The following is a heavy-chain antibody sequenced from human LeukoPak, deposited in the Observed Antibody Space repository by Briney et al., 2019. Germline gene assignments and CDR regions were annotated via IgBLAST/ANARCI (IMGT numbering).Heavy chain of an antibody. CDR1: GYTFTGYV. V-gene: IGHV1-2*02. CDR2: INPNSGGA. CDR3: ARDQVYVFWSGHPGVDY. D-gene: IGHD3-3*01. J-gene: IGHJ4*02. Sequence: GASVKVSCKASGYTFTGYVMHWVRQAPGQGLEWMGWINPNSGGANYAQKFQGRVTMTRETSISTAYMELSRLRSDDTAVYYCARDQVYVFWSGHPGVDYWGQGTLVTVSS.